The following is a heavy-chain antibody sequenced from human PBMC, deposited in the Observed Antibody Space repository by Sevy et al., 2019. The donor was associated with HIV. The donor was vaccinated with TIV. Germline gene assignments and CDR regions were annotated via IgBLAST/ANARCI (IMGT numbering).Heavy chain of an antibody. CDR1: GYTFTSYG. D-gene: IGHD5-12*01. CDR2: ISAYNGNT. V-gene: IGHV1-18*01. Sequence: ASVKVSCKASGYTFTSYGISWVRQAPGQGLEWMGWISAYNGNTNYAQKLQGRVTMTTDTSTSTAYMELRSLRKDDTAVYYCARGVSVVATTGVWFDPWGQGTLVTVSS. J-gene: IGHJ5*02. CDR3: ARGVSVVATTGVWFDP.